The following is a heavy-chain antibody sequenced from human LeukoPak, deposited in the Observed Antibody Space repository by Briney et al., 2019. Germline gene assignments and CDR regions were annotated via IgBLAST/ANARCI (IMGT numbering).Heavy chain of an antibody. CDR3: SIAAAGLGAFDI. Sequence: SVTVSCKASGGTFSSYAISWVRQAPGQGLEWMGRIIPILGIANYAQKFQGRVTITADKSTSTAYMELSSLRSEDTAVYYCSIAAAGLGAFDIWGQGTMVTVSS. J-gene: IGHJ3*02. D-gene: IGHD6-13*01. CDR2: IIPILGIA. CDR1: GGTFSSYA. V-gene: IGHV1-69*04.